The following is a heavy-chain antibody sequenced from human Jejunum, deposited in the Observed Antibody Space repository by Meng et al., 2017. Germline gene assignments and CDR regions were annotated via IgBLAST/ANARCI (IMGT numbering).Heavy chain of an antibody. CDR2: ISSSGSTI. J-gene: IGHJ3*02. Sequence: GGSLRLSCAASGFIFSNYEMNWVRQAPGKGLEWVSYISSSGSTIYYADSMKGRFTISRDNAKNSLCLQMNSLRAEDTAVYYCARDQPYDYVWGSYEGAFDIWGQGKMVTVAS. CDR1: GFIFSNYE. CDR3: ARDQPYDYVWGSYEGAFDI. V-gene: IGHV3-48*03. D-gene: IGHD3-16*01.